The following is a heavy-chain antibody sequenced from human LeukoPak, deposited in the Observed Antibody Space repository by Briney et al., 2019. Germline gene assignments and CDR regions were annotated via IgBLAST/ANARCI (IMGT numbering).Heavy chain of an antibody. Sequence: ETLSLTCTVSGGSISSYYWSWIRQPAGKGLEWVSVIYSGGSTYYADSVKGRFTISRDNSKNTLYLQMNSLRAEDTAVYYCARDKLRDYDYVWGSYRSPKPINYYYYGMDVWGQGTTVTVSS. D-gene: IGHD3-16*02. V-gene: IGHV3-66*01. J-gene: IGHJ6*02. CDR1: GGSISSYY. CDR3: ARDKLRDYDYVWGSYRSPKPINYYYYGMDV. CDR2: IYSGGST.